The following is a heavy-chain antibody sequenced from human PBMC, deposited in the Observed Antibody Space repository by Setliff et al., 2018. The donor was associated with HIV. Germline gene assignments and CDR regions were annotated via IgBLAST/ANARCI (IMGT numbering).Heavy chain of an antibody. D-gene: IGHD1-1*01. CDR1: GYTFTSYP. V-gene: IGHV1-46*01. J-gene: IGHJ3*02. Sequence: ASVKVSCKASGYTFTSYPMHWVRQAPGQGLEWMGVINTSGGSAGYAEKFRGRVTMTRDTSTSTVYMDLRSLRSEDTAVYYCARGKWNDADDALDIWGQGTMVTVSS. CDR2: INTSGGSA. CDR3: ARGKWNDADDALDI.